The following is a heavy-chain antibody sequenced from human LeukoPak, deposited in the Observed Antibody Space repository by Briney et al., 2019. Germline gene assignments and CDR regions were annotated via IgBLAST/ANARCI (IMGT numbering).Heavy chain of an antibody. V-gene: IGHV4-34*01. D-gene: IGHD4-17*01. J-gene: IGHJ5*02. Sequence: KPSETLSLTCAVYGWSFSGYYWRWIRQPPGKGLEWIGEINHSGSTNYNPSLKSRVTISVDTSKNQFSLKLSSVTAADTAVYYCARDKYGDEPAVWFDPWGQGTLVTVSS. CDR3: ARDKYGDEPAVWFDP. CDR2: INHSGST. CDR1: GWSFSGYY.